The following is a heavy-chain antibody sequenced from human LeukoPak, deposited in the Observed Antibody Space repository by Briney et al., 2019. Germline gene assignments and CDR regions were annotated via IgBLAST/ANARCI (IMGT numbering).Heavy chain of an antibody. CDR2: IYYSGST. D-gene: IGHD3-10*01. J-gene: IGHJ4*02. CDR1: GGSISSGGYY. CDR3: AREGLWFDGSYCFDY. V-gene: IGHV4-31*03. Sequence: SETLSLTCTVSGGSISSGGYYWSWIRQHPGKGLEWTGYIYYSGSTYYDPSLRSRVTISVDTSKNQFSLKLSSVTAADTAVYYCAREGLWFDGSYCFDYWGQGTLVTVSS.